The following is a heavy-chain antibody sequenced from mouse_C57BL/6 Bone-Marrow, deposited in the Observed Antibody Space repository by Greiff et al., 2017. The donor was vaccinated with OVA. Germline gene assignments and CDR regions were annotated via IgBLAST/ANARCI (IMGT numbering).Heavy chain of an antibody. CDR3: ARRYYGSGPWFAY. CDR2: ISSGSSTI. CDR1: GFTFSDYG. Sequence: DVMLVESGGGLVKPGGSLKLSCAASGFTFSDYGMHWVRQAPEKGLEWVAYISSGSSTIYYADTVKGRFTISRDNAKNTLFLQMTSLRSEDTAMYYCARRYYGSGPWFAYWGQGTLVTVSA. V-gene: IGHV5-17*01. D-gene: IGHD1-1*01. J-gene: IGHJ3*01.